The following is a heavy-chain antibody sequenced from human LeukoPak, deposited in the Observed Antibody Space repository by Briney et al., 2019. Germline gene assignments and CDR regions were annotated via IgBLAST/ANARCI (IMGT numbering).Heavy chain of an antibody. V-gene: IGHV1-69*01. CDR2: IIPIFGTA. Sequence: ASVKVSCKASGGTFSSYGISWVRQAPGQGLEWMGGIIPIFGTANYAQKFQGRVTITAHESTSQADMELSSVGSEDTAGYYCARTESYGYSSIPNWFDPWGQGTLVTVSS. CDR3: ARTESYGYSSIPNWFDP. D-gene: IGHD5-18*01. CDR1: GGTFSSYG. J-gene: IGHJ5*02.